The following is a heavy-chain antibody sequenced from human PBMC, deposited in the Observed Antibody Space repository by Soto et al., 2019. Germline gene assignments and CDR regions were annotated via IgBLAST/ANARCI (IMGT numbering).Heavy chain of an antibody. J-gene: IGHJ6*03. CDR2: ISSSSSYI. V-gene: IGHV3-21*05. CDR3: ARDGDWGDYGDYDYYYYYMDV. D-gene: IGHD4-17*01. Sequence: GGSLRLSCAASGFTFSSYSMNWVRQAPGKGLEWVSYISSSSSYIYYADSVKGRFTISRDNAKNSLYLQMNSLRAEDTAVYYCARDGDWGDYGDYDYYYYYMDVWGKGTTVTVSS. CDR1: GFTFSSYS.